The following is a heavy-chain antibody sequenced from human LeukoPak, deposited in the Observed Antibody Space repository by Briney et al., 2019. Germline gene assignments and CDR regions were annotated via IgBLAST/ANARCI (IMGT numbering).Heavy chain of an antibody. CDR2: ISYDGSNK. J-gene: IGHJ4*02. CDR3: AKEIWPTVTTPGHTHFDY. V-gene: IGHV3-30*18. D-gene: IGHD4-17*01. CDR1: GFTFSSYG. Sequence: PGRSLRLSCAASGFTFSSYGMHWVRQAPGKGLEWVAVISYDGSNKYYADSVKGRLTISRDNSKNTLCLQMNSLRAEDTAVYYCAKEIWPTVTTPGHTHFDYWGQGTLVTVSS.